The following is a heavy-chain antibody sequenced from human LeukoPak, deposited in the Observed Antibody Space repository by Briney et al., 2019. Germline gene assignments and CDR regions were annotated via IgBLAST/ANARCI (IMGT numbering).Heavy chain of an antibody. V-gene: IGHV4-39*07. CDR3: ARDNYDFWSGYPSYWYFDL. D-gene: IGHD3-3*01. Sequence: SETLSLTCTVSGGSISSSNYYWGWIRQPPGKGLEWIGSVYYSGSTYYNPSLKSRVTISVDTSKNQFSLKLSSVTAADTAVYYCARDNYDFWSGYPSYWYFDLWGRGTLVTVSS. J-gene: IGHJ2*01. CDR1: GGSISSSNYY. CDR2: VYYSGST.